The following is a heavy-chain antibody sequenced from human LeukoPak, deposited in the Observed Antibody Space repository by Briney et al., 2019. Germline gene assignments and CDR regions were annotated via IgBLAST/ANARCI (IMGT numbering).Heavy chain of an antibody. V-gene: IGHV4-31*02. J-gene: IGHJ5*02. CDR2: IYYSGST. CDR3: ARDIAGPTWFDP. D-gene: IGHD6-13*01. Sequence: LRLSCAASGFTFSSYAMSWIRQHPGNGLEWIGYIYYSGSTYYNPSLKSRVTISVDTSKNQFSLKLSSVTAADTAVYYCARDIAGPTWFDPWGQGTLVTVSS. CDR1: GFTFSSYA.